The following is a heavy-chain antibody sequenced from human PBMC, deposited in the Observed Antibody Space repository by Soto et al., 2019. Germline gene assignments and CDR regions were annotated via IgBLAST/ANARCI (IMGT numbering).Heavy chain of an antibody. J-gene: IGHJ4*02. V-gene: IGHV4-39*01. CDR3: ARRADGNLDY. D-gene: IGHD4-17*01. CDR2: IYYSGST. CDR1: GGSISSSSYY. Sequence: QLQLQESGPGLVKPSETLSLTCTVSGGSISSSSYYWGWIRQPPGKRLEWIGSIYYSGSTYYNPSLRSRVTISVDTSKNQFSLKLCSVSAADTAVYYCARRADGNLDYWGQGTLVTVSS.